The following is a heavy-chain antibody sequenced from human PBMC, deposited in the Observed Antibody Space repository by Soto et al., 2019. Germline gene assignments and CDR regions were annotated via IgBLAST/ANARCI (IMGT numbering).Heavy chain of an antibody. CDR1: GFTFSSSP. CDR2: ISYDGIIK. Sequence: QVQLVESGGGVVQPGRSLRLSCEASGFTFSSSPMHWVRQAPGKGLEWVAVISYDGIIKVYADSVQGRFTISRDISKNTLYLQMNSLRTEDTAVYYCVRDKIRGPPDYCDGWGQGTLVTVSS. CDR3: VRDKIRGPPDYCDG. V-gene: IGHV3-30-3*01. J-gene: IGHJ4*02.